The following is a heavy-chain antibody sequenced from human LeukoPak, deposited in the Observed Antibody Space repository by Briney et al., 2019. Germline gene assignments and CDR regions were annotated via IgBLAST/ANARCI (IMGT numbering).Heavy chain of an antibody. V-gene: IGHV3-48*01. CDR3: ARDNQYCSGGSCYPGFFDY. CDR2: ISSSSSTI. D-gene: IGHD2-15*01. Sequence: GGSLRLSCAASGFTFSSYSMNWVRQAPGKGLEWVSYISSSSSTIYYVDSVKGRFTISRDNAKNSLYLQMNSLRAEDTAVYYCARDNQYCSGGSCYPGFFDYWGQGTLVTVSS. CDR1: GFTFSSYS. J-gene: IGHJ4*02.